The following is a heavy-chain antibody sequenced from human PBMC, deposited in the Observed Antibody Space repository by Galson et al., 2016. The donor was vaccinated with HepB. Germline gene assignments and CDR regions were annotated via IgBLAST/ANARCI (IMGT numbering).Heavy chain of an antibody. V-gene: IGHV3-23*01. CDR1: GFTFSSYA. Sequence: SLRLSCAASGFTFSSYAMNWVRQAPGKGLEWVSAILNSGASKSYADSVKGRFTISRDNSKNTVYLQMNNLRAEDTAVYYCAKCLWVRGVYPFDPWGQGTLVTVSS. CDR3: AKCLWVRGVYPFDP. J-gene: IGHJ5*02. CDR2: ILNSGASK. D-gene: IGHD3-10*01.